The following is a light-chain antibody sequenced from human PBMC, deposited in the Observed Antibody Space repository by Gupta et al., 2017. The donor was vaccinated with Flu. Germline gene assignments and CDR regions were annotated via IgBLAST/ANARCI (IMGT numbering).Light chain of an antibody. V-gene: IGLV2-11*01. CDR2: DVS. CDR3: CSYAGSYTWV. J-gene: IGLJ3*02. CDR1: SSDVANYNY. Sequence: QPALTPPRHVYGCPGQSVPHSCPGTSSDVANYNYVAWYQQHPGKAPKLMIYDVSKRPSGVPDRFSGSKSGNTASLTISGLQSEDDADYYCCSYAGSYTWVFGGGTKLTVL.